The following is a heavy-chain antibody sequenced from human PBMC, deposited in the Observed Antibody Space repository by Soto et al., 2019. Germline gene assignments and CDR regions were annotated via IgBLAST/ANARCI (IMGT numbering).Heavy chain of an antibody. Sequence: QARLVESGGGLVEPGGSLRLSCTASGFTFSDFSMMWFRQAPGRGLEWISYITKTGTTIYHADPVKGRFSVSRDNARSSLYLQMNSLRAEDTAVYYCARPNWNSRGGVYNLWGQGTLVTVSS. J-gene: IGHJ4*02. CDR3: ARPNWNSRGGVYNL. CDR2: ITKTGTTI. CDR1: GFTFSDFS. V-gene: IGHV3-11*01. D-gene: IGHD3-16*01.